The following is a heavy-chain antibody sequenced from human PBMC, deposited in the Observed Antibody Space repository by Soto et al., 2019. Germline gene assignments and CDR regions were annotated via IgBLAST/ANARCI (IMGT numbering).Heavy chain of an antibody. CDR1: GGSISSSSYY. V-gene: IGHV4-39*01. J-gene: IGHJ5*02. D-gene: IGHD3-3*01. CDR3: ERHILPVYDFWSGYGNWLGP. Sequence: SETLSLTCTVSGGSISSSSYYWGWIRQPPGKGLQWIGSIYYSGSTYYNPSLKSRVTISVDTSKNQFFLKLSSVTAADTAVYYCERHILPVYDFWSGYGNWLGPSGQGTRGTL. CDR2: IYYSGST.